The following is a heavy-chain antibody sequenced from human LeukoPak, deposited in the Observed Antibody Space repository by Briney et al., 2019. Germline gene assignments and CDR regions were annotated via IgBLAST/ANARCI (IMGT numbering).Heavy chain of an antibody. CDR1: GFNFDTYA. J-gene: IGHJ4*02. CDR3: MCDWGLDY. V-gene: IGHV3-23*01. Sequence: GSLRLSCAASGFNFDTYAMGWVRQAPGKGLEWVSSVSGSTGDTFYADSVQGRFTISRDNSRSTLYLQMNSLRVEDTAFYHCMCDWGLDYWGQGTLVTVSS. D-gene: IGHD3-16*01. CDR2: VSGSTGDT.